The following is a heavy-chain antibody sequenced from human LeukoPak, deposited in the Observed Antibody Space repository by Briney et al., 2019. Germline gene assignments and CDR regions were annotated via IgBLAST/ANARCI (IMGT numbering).Heavy chain of an antibody. CDR2: ISYDGSNK. CDR1: GFTFSSYG. CDR3: AKSGVRSLGSYLGTYFDY. V-gene: IGHV3-30*18. Sequence: PGGSLRLSCAASGFTFSSYGMHWVRQAPGKGLEWVAVISYDGSNKYYADSVKGRFTISRDNSKNTLYLQMNSLRAEDTAVYYCAKSGVRSLGSYLGTYFDYWGQGTLVTVSS. D-gene: IGHD1-26*01. J-gene: IGHJ4*02.